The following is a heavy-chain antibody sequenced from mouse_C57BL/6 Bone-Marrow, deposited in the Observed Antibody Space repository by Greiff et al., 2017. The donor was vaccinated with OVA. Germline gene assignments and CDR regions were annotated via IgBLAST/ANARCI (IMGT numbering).Heavy chain of an antibody. Sequence: EVKLVESGGGLVKPGGSLKLSCAASGFTFSSYAMSWVRQTPEKRLEWVATISDGGSYTYYPDNVKGRFTISRDNAKNNLYLQMSHLKSEDTAMYYCARDDDYGDGFDYWGQGTTLTVSS. V-gene: IGHV5-4*01. CDR2: ISDGGSYT. CDR1: GFTFSSYA. CDR3: ARDDDYGDGFDY. D-gene: IGHD2-4*01. J-gene: IGHJ2*01.